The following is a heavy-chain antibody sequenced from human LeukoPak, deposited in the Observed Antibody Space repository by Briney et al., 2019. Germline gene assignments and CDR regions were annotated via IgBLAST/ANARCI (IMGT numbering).Heavy chain of an antibody. Sequence: PGGSLRLSCAASGFTFSSCATSWVRQAPEKGLEWVSAISASGGSTYHADSVKGRFTISRDNSKNTANLQMNSLRGKDTAVYYCVKVGGSGYYPDIWGQGTMVTVSS. CDR2: ISASGGST. CDR1: GFTFSSCA. V-gene: IGHV3-23*01. CDR3: VKVGGSGYYPDI. D-gene: IGHD3-22*01. J-gene: IGHJ3*02.